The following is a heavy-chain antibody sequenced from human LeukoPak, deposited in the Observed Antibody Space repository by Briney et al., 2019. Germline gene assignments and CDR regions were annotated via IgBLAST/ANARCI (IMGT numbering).Heavy chain of an antibody. Sequence: PAGGSLRLSCAASGFTFSSYAMSWVRQAPGKGLEWVSAISGSGGSTYYADSVKGQFTISRDNSKNTLYLQMNSLRAEDTAVYYCARRDIVVVPAAIPGFMDVWGQGTTVTVSS. D-gene: IGHD2-2*02. CDR1: GFTFSSYA. V-gene: IGHV3-23*01. CDR2: ISGSGGST. CDR3: ARRDIVVVPAAIPGFMDV. J-gene: IGHJ6*02.